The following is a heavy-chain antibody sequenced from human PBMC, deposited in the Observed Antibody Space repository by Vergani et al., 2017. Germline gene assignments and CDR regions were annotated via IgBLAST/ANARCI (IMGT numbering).Heavy chain of an antibody. V-gene: IGHV4-61*02. Sequence: QVQLQESGPGLVKPSQTLSLTCSVSGDSISSGSYYWSWIRQPAGKGLEWIGRIYTSGSTNYNPSLKSRVTISVDKSKNQFSLKLSSVTAADTAVYYCARFLTGTTIYYYYGMDVWGQGTTVTVSS. CDR1: GDSISSGSYY. D-gene: IGHD1-20*01. J-gene: IGHJ6*02. CDR2: IYTSGST. CDR3: ARFLTGTTIYYYYGMDV.